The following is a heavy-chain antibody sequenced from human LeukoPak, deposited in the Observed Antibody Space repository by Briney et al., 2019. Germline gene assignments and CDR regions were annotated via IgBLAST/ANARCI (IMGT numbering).Heavy chain of an antibody. CDR3: ARATGGRYFGGYYFDY. Sequence: PSETLSLTCTVSGGSISTYYWSWIRQPAGKGLEWIGRIYTSGSTNYNPSLKSRVTISVDMSKNQFSLKLSSVTAADTAVYYCARATGGRYFGGYYFDYWGQGTLVTVSS. D-gene: IGHD2-8*02. V-gene: IGHV4-4*07. CDR1: GGSISTYY. J-gene: IGHJ4*02. CDR2: IYTSGST.